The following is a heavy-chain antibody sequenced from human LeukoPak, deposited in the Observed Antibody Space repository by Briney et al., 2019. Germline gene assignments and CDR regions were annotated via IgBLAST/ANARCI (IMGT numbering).Heavy chain of an antibody. V-gene: IGHV3-23*01. CDR1: GFTFSSYA. CDR2: ISGSGGST. D-gene: IGHD3-10*01. CDR3: AKGTYMVRGVSPLDY. Sequence: GGSLRLSCAASGFTFSSYAMSWVRQAPGKGLEWVSAISGSGGSTYYADSVKGRFTISRDNSKNTLYLQMNSLRAEDTAVYYCAKGTYMVRGVSPLDYWGQGTLVTVSS. J-gene: IGHJ4*02.